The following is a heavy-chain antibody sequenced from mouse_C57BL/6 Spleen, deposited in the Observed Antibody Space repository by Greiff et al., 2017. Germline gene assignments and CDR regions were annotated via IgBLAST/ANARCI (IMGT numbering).Heavy chain of an antibody. CDR1: GFNIKDYY. Sequence: VQLKESGAELVKPGASVKLSCTASGFNIKDYYMHWVKQRTEQGLEWIGRIDPEDGETKYAPKFQGKATITADTSSNTAYLQLSSLTSEDTAVYYCAYSYYGRREAYYYAMDYWGQGTSVTVSS. CDR2: IDPEDGET. V-gene: IGHV14-2*01. D-gene: IGHD1-1*01. CDR3: AYSYYGRREAYYYAMDY. J-gene: IGHJ4*01.